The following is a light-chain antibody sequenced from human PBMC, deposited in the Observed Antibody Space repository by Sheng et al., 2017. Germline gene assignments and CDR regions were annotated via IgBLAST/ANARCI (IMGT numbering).Light chain of an antibody. CDR2: AAS. J-gene: IGKJ1*01. Sequence: DIQMTQSPSSLSAFVGDRVTITCRASQGISNYLAWYQQKPGQVPKLLIKAASTLQSGVPSRFSGSGSGTDFTLTISSLQPEDVATYYCQKYHSAPWTFGQGTKVEIK. V-gene: IGKV1-27*01. CDR1: QGISNY. CDR3: QKYHSAPWT.